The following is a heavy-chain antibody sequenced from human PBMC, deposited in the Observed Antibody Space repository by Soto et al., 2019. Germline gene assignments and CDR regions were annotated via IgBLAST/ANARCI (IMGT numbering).Heavy chain of an antibody. V-gene: IGHV4-4*02. D-gene: IGHD1-26*01. CDR2: IYHGGSA. J-gene: IGHJ4*02. Sequence: QVQLQESGPGLVKPSGTLSLTCAVSGGSISSSDWWSWVRQPPGKGLEWIGEIYHGGSANYNPSLKSRVTMSVDKSKNQFSLNLSSVTAADTAVYYCASPSGSRLGNWGQGTLVTVSS. CDR1: GGSISSSDW. CDR3: ASPSGSRLGN.